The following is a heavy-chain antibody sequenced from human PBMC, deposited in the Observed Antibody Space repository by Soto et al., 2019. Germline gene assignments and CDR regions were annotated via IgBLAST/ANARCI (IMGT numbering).Heavy chain of an antibody. CDR1: GGTFSSYA. J-gene: IGHJ4*02. V-gene: IGHV1-69*13. CDR2: IIPIFGTA. CDR3: AIREEIRYFDWSLDY. Sequence: GASVKVSCKASGGTFSSYAISWVRQAPGQGLEWMGGIIPIFGTANYAQKFQGRVTITADESTSTAYMELSSLRSEDTAVYYCAIREEIRYFDWSLDYWGQGTLVIVSS. D-gene: IGHD3-9*01.